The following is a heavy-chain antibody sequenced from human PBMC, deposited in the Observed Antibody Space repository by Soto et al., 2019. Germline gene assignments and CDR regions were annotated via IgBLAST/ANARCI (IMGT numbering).Heavy chain of an antibody. Sequence: ASVKVSCKASGYTFTNYGITWVRQAPGQGLEWMGWINADYGNTNYEQKFQGRVTMTTDTSTNTAYMELRSLRFDDTAVYYCARKSLSNFNWFDPWGQGTLVTVSS. CDR3: ARKSLSNFNWFDP. CDR1: GYTFTNYG. CDR2: INADYGNT. D-gene: IGHD4-4*01. V-gene: IGHV1-18*04. J-gene: IGHJ5*02.